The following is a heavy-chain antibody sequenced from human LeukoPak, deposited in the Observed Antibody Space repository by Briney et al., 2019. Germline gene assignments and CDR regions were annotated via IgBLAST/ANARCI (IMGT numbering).Heavy chain of an antibody. CDR2: INPNSGGT. D-gene: IGHD3-22*01. CDR1: GYTFTGYY. J-gene: IGHJ4*02. V-gene: IGHV1-2*02. Sequence: ASVKVSRKASGYTFTGYYMHWVRQAPGQGLEWMGWINPNSGGTNYAQKFQGRVTMTRDSSISTAYMELSRLRSDDTAVYYCARVRLPMIVTTTFDYWGQGTLVTVSS. CDR3: ARVRLPMIVTTTFDY.